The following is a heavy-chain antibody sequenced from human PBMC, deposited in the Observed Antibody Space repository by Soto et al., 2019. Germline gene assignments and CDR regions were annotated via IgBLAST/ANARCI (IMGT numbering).Heavy chain of an antibody. CDR2: INPNTGGT. Sequence: QVQLVQSGAEVKKPGAAVKVSCNASGYTFTGYYMHWVRQAPEQGLEWMGWINPNTGGTDYAQKFQGRVNMTRDTSNSIAYMELIRLISTDTAVSSCARDSQGDYWGHGTLGTVSA. CDR3: ARDSQGDY. J-gene: IGHJ4*01. V-gene: IGHV1-2*02. CDR1: GYTFTGYY.